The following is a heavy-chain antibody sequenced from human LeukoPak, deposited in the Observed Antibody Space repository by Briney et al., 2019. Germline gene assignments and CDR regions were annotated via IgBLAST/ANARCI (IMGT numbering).Heavy chain of an antibody. V-gene: IGHV1-2*02. CDR1: GYTFTGYY. CDR2: INPNSGGT. Sequence: ASVKVSCKASGYTFTGYYMHWVRQAPGQGLEWMGWINPNSGGTNYAQKFQGRVTMTRDTSISTAYMELSRLRSDDTAVHYCARVVVGGSSGYYASGEGDYWGQGTLVTVSS. D-gene: IGHD3-22*01. CDR3: ARVVVGGSSGYYASGEGDY. J-gene: IGHJ4*02.